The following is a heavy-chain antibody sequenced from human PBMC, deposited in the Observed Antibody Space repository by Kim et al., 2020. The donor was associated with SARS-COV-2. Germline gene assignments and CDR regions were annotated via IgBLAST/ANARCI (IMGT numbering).Heavy chain of an antibody. Sequence: ASVKVSCKASGYTFTSYAMNWVRQAPGQGLEWMGWINTNTGNPTYAQGFTGRIVFSLDTSVSTAYLQISSLKAEDTAVYYCARDLSGPPPDYYYYYMDVWGKGTTVTVSS. CDR2: INTNTGNP. CDR3: ARDLSGPPPDYYYYYMDV. V-gene: IGHV7-4-1*02. D-gene: IGHD5-12*01. J-gene: IGHJ6*03. CDR1: GYTFTSYA.